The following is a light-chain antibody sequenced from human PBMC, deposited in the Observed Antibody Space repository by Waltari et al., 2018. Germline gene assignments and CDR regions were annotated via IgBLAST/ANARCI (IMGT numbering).Light chain of an antibody. CDR1: SSDVGAYNY. CDR2: EVV. V-gene: IGLV2-11*01. Sequence: QSALTQPRSVSGSPGQSVTISCTGTSSDVGAYNYVSWYQQHPGKAPKLMIYEVVKRPSGAPDRFSGSKSGNTASLTISGLQAEDEADYYCCSQAGSSVVFGGGTKLTVL. J-gene: IGLJ2*01. CDR3: CSQAGSSVV.